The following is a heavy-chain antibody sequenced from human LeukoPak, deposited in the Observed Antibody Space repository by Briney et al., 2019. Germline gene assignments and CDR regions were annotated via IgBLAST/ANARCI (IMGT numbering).Heavy chain of an antibody. CDR1: GSTFTSYT. CDR3: ARGSQLLGFDAFDI. Sequence: SVKVSCKASGSTFTSYTISWVRQAPGQGLEWMGRIIPILGIANYAQKFQGRVTITADKSTSTAYMELSSLRSEGTAVYYCARGSQLLGFDAFDIWGQGTMVTVSS. J-gene: IGHJ3*02. V-gene: IGHV1-69*02. CDR2: IIPILGIA. D-gene: IGHD2-2*01.